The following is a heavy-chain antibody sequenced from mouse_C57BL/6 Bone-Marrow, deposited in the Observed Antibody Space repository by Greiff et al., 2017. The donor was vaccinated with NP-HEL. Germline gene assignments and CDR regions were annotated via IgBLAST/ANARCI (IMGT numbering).Heavy chain of an antibody. CDR2: ISSGSSTI. Sequence: EVKLMESGGGLVKPGGSLKLSCAASGFTFSDYGMHWVRQAPEKGLEWVAYISSGSSTIYYADTVKGRFTISRDNAKNTLFLQMTSQRSEDTAMYYCARGFPWGYWGQGTTLTVSS. V-gene: IGHV5-17*01. J-gene: IGHJ2*01. CDR3: ARGFPWGY. CDR1: GFTFSDYG.